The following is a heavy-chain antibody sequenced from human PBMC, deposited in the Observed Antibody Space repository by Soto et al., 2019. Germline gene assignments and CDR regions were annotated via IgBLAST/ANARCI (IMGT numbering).Heavy chain of an antibody. J-gene: IGHJ4*02. Sequence: AASVKVSCKASGYTFSDYYIHWVRQAPGQGLEWMGWINPNSGGTKYAPKFQGGVTMTRVTSITTAYMDLSRLRSGDTAVYYCAREPATAKPEGVDFWGQGTLVTVSS. CDR3: AREPATAKPEGVDF. D-gene: IGHD1-1*01. CDR1: GYTFSDYY. V-gene: IGHV1-2*02. CDR2: INPNSGGT.